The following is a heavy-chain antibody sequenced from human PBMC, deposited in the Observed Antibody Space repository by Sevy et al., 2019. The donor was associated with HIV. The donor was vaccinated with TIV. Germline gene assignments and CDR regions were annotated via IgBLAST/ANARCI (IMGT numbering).Heavy chain of an antibody. V-gene: IGHV1-18*01. CDR1: GYTFTSYG. CDR3: ARDQAWDQPEASDI. CDR2: ISAYNGNT. J-gene: IGHJ3*02. Sequence: ASVKVSCKASGYTFTSYGISWVRQAPGQGLEWMGWISAYNGNTNYAQKLQGRVTMTTDTSTSTAYMELRSLRSDDTAVYYCARDQAWDQPEASDIWGQGTMVTVSS. D-gene: IGHD1-26*01.